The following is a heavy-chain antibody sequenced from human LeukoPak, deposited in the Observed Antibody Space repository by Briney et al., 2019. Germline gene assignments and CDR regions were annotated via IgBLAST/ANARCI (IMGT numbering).Heavy chain of an antibody. J-gene: IGHJ4*02. CDR3: ATILDCSSTSCYEPLVDY. D-gene: IGHD2-2*01. Sequence: GASVKVSCKASGGTFSSYTISWVRQAPGQGLEWMGRIIPILGIANYAQKFQGRVTITADKSTSTAYMELSSLRSEDTAVYYCATILDCSSTSCYEPLVDYWGQGTLVTVSS. CDR2: IIPILGIA. CDR1: GGTFSSYT. V-gene: IGHV1-69*02.